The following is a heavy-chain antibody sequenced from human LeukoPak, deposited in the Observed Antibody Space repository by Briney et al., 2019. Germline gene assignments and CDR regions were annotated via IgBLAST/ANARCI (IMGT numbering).Heavy chain of an antibody. CDR2: INPNSGGT. J-gene: IGHJ3*02. D-gene: IGHD2-21*02. V-gene: IGHV1-2*02. CDR3: ARYCGGDCSHAFDI. Sequence: ASVKVSCKASGYTFTGYYMHWVRQAPGQGLEGMGWINPNSGGTNYAQKFQGRVTMTRDTSISTAYMELSRLRSDDTAVYYCARYCGGDCSHAFDIWGQGTMVTVSS. CDR1: GYTFTGYY.